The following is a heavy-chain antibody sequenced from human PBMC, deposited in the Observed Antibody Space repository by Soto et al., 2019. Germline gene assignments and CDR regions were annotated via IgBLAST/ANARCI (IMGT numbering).Heavy chain of an antibody. CDR2: ISYDGSNK. D-gene: IGHD5-18*01. Sequence: GGSLRLSCAASGFTFSSYGMHWVRQAPGMGLEWVAVISYDGSNKYYADSVKGRFTISRDNSKNTLYLQMNSLRDEDTAVYYCAKDRPTAMVPPYYYYYGMDVWGQGNTVTVSS. CDR3: AKDRPTAMVPPYYYYYGMDV. V-gene: IGHV3-30*18. J-gene: IGHJ6*02. CDR1: GFTFSSYG.